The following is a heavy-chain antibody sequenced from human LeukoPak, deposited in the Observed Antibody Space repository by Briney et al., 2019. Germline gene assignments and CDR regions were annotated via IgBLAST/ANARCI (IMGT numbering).Heavy chain of an antibody. D-gene: IGHD1-7*01. CDR2: ISYTGST. J-gene: IGHJ4*02. Sequence: KTSETLSLTCTVSGGSISSGDYYWSWIRQHPRKGLEWIGYISYTGSTHYNPSLKSRVTMSVDVSKNQFSLKLSSVTAADTAVYYCARDIWNYFFDSWGQGTLVTVSS. CDR3: ARDIWNYFFDS. CDR1: GGSISSGDYY. V-gene: IGHV4-31*03.